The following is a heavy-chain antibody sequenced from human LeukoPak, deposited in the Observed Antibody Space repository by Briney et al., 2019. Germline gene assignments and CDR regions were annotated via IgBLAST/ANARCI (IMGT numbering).Heavy chain of an antibody. Sequence: PSETLSLTCAVYGGSFSVYYWSCIRQPPGKGLGWIGEINHSGSTNYNPSLKSRVTISVDTSKNQFSLKLSSVTAADTAVYYCARKVDGRIVGATGLNYFDYWGQGTLVTVSS. CDR3: ARKVDGRIVGATGLNYFDY. CDR2: INHSGST. D-gene: IGHD1-26*01. V-gene: IGHV4-34*01. J-gene: IGHJ4*02. CDR1: GGSFSVYY.